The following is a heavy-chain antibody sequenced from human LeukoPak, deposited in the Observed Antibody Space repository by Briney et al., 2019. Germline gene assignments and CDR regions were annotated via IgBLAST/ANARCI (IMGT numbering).Heavy chain of an antibody. J-gene: IGHJ4*02. Sequence: ASVKVSCKASGYTFTGYYMPWVRQAPGQGLEWMGWINPNSGGTNYAQKFQGRVTMTRDTSISTAYMELSRLRSDDTAVYYCASDLAGSPDGRERDCSSTSCYRGNYWGQGTLVTVSS. CDR3: ASDLAGSPDGRERDCSSTSCYRGNY. D-gene: IGHD2-2*01. CDR2: INPNSGGT. V-gene: IGHV1-2*02. CDR1: GYTFTGYY.